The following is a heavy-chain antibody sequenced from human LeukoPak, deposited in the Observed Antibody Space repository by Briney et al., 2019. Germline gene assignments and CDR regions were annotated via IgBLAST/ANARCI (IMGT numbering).Heavy chain of an antibody. D-gene: IGHD2-15*01. CDR1: GFTFSDYY. CDR3: ARGALLAGMDV. CDR2: ISSVSHTI. V-gene: IGHV3-11*01. J-gene: IGHJ6*02. Sequence: PGGSLRLSCAASGFTFSDYYMSWIRHAPGKGLEWVSFISSVSHTIYHADSVKGRFTVSRDNAKNSLYLQMNNLRVEDTADYYCARGALLAGMDVWGQGTTVTVSS.